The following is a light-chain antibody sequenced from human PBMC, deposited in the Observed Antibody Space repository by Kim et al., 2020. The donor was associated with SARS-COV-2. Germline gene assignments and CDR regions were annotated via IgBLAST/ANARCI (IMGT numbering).Light chain of an antibody. CDR2: SDN. Sequence: AIAQMARINCGGNNTGSKAVHWYQQKPGLDPVLVIHSDNSRPSGIPERFSGSNPGNTTTLTISRIEAGDEADYYCQVWDSSADHRVFGGGTQLTIL. CDR1: NTGSKA. V-gene: IGLV3-12*01. CDR3: QVWDSSADHRV. J-gene: IGLJ3*02.